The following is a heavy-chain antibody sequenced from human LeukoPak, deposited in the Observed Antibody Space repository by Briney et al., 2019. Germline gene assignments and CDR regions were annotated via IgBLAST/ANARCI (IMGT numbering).Heavy chain of an antibody. CDR3: ARDLLNEGNHLDY. Sequence: PSETLSLTCTVSGGSISNGDYYWGWIRQPPGKGLVWIVYIYYSGSTYYNPSLKSRVTISVDTSKNQFSLKLSSVTAADTAVYYCARDLLNEGNHLDYWGQGTLVTVSS. V-gene: IGHV4-30-4*01. D-gene: IGHD4-23*01. CDR2: IYYSGST. CDR1: GGSISNGDYY. J-gene: IGHJ4*02.